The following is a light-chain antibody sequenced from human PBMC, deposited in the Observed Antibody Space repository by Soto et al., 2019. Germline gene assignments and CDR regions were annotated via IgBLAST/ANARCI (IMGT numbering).Light chain of an antibody. CDR2: DTF. V-gene: IGKV3-11*01. Sequence: IVLTQSPATLSLSPGESATLSCRASQSGSSCLAWYQHKPGQPPRLVIYDTFKRPTGIPARFSGSGSGTDFTLTISSLEPEDFAVYYCQHRNNWPPLTFGGGTRVEIK. CDR1: QSGSSC. CDR3: QHRNNWPPLT. J-gene: IGKJ4*01.